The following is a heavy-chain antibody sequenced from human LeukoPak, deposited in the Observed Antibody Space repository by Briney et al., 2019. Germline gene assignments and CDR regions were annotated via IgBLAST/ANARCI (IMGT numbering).Heavy chain of an antibody. CDR1: GYTFTDYY. J-gene: IGHJ4*02. CDR3: ARVRDSDH. V-gene: IGHV1-2*02. CDR2: IHPKSGGT. Sequence: GSSVKVSCKTSGYTFTDYYIHWVRQAPGQGLEWMGWIHPKSGGTQYEQNFQDRVTMTRDTSITTVYMELSSLRSDDTAVYYCARVRDSDHWGQGTLVTVSS.